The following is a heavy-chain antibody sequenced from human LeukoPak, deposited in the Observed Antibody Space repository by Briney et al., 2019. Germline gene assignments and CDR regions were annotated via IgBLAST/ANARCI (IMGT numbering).Heavy chain of an antibody. CDR2: ISGSGGST. V-gene: IGHV3-23*01. Sequence: GGSLRLSCAASGFIVSSNYMSWVRQAPGKGLEWVSAISGSGGSTYYADSVKGRFTISRDNSKNTLYLQMNRLRAEDTAVDYCANFFLGHCSSTSCRDAFDIWGQGTMVTVSS. J-gene: IGHJ3*02. D-gene: IGHD2-2*01. CDR3: ANFFLGHCSSTSCRDAFDI. CDR1: GFIVSSNY.